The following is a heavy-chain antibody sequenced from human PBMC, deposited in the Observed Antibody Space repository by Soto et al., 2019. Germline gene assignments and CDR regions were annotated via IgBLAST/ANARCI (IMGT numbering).Heavy chain of an antibody. CDR1: GDSVSRNSGA. Sequence: SQTLSLTCAISGDSVSRNSGAWNWIRQSPSGGLQRLGRTYYRSKWYIEDAPSVKSRITINPDTAKNQFDLQLNSVTLDDSGFYSCARGNCNDGGYHYGMDVWGQGITVTVSS. J-gene: IGHJ6*02. V-gene: IGHV6-1*01. CDR2: TYYRSKWYI. D-gene: IGHD1-1*01. CDR3: ARGNCNDGGYHYGMDV.